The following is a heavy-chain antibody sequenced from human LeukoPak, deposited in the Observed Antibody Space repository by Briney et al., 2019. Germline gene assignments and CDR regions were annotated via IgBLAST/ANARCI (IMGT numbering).Heavy chain of an antibody. CDR2: ISSSSSTI. CDR3: ARGSPTRYYDFWSGYYTGSYYYYMDV. Sequence: GGSLRLSCAASGFTFSSYSMNWVRQAPGKGLEWVSYISSSSSTIYYADSVKGRFTISRDNAKNSLYLQMNSLRAEDTAVYYCARGSPTRYYDFWSGYYTGSYYYYMDVWGKGTTVTVSS. CDR1: GFTFSSYS. V-gene: IGHV3-48*01. D-gene: IGHD3-3*01. J-gene: IGHJ6*03.